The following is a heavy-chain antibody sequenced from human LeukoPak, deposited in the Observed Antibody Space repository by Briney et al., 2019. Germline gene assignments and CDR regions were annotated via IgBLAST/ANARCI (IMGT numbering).Heavy chain of an antibody. Sequence: AGGSLRLSCAASGFTFNNYAMHWVRQAPGKGLEWVALISYDGSNEYYADSVKGRFTISRDNSKNTLYLQMNSLRAEDTAVYHCAKDLTTGTLSFDYWGQGTLVTVSS. V-gene: IGHV3-30-3*01. J-gene: IGHJ4*02. CDR1: GFTFNNYA. D-gene: IGHD1-1*01. CDR3: AKDLTTGTLSFDY. CDR2: ISYDGSNE.